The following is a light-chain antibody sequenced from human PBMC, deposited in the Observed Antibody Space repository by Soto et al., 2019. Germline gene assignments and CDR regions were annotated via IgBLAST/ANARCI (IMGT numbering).Light chain of an antibody. J-gene: IGLJ1*01. V-gene: IGLV2-14*01. CDR3: SSYTSSSTLVV. Sequence: QSALTQPASVSGSPGQWITISCTGTSSDVGGYNYVSWYQQHPGKAPKLMIYDVSNRPSGVSNRFSGSKSGNTASLTISGLQAEDEADYYCSSYTSSSTLVVFGTGTKLTVL. CDR1: SSDVGGYNY. CDR2: DVS.